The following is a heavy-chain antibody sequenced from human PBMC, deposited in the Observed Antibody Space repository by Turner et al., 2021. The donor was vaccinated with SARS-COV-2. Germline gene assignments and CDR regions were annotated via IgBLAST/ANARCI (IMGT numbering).Heavy chain of an antibody. CDR2: INPNSGGT. V-gene: IGHV1-2*02. Sequence: QVQLGQPGAEVTTPGASVKVSCEASGNAFTGYYMHWVRQAPGQGIEWMGWINPNSGGTNYAQKFQGRVTMTSETSISTAYMDLRRLGSDDTAVYYCAREGAPVSSSSRVWFDPWGQGTLVTVSS. J-gene: IGHJ5*02. CDR3: AREGAPVSSSSRVWFDP. D-gene: IGHD6-6*01. CDR1: GNAFTGYY.